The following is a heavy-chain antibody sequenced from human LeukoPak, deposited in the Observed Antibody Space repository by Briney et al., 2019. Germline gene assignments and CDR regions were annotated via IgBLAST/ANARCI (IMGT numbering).Heavy chain of an antibody. CDR2: INPDNGGT. D-gene: IGHD5-12*01. CDR1: GYTFTGYY. Sequence: ASVKVSCKASGYTFTGYYMHWVRQAPGQGLEWMGWINPDNGGTNYAQKFQGRVTMTRDMSISTAYMELSRLRSDDTAVYYCARDPSNSGYDYFYYFEYWGQGTLVTVSS. CDR3: ARDPSNSGYDYFYYFEY. J-gene: IGHJ4*02. V-gene: IGHV1-2*02.